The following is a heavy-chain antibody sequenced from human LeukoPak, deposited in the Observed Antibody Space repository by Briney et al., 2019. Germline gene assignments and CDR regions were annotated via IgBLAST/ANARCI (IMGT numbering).Heavy chain of an antibody. D-gene: IGHD3-10*01. CDR1: GGSFSGYY. J-gene: IGHJ4*02. V-gene: IGHV4-34*01. Sequence: PSETLSLTCAVYGGSFSGYYWSWIRQPPGKGLEWIGEINHSGSTNYNPSLKSRVTISVDTSKNQFPLKLSSVTAADTAVYYCARGNPMVRGVKFDYWGQGTLVTVSS. CDR3: ARGNPMVRGVKFDY. CDR2: INHSGST.